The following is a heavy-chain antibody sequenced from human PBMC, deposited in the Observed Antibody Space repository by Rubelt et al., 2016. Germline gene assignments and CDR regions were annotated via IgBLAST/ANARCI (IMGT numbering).Heavy chain of an antibody. Sequence: GKGLEWISYISSSAYTIYYADSVKGRFTISRDNAKSSVYLQLDSLRPEDTAVYHCAGDGRLEVQMGPWYMDVWGKGTTVTVSS. CDR2: ISSSAYTI. J-gene: IGHJ6*03. V-gene: IGHV3-11*04. D-gene: IGHD1-7*01. CDR3: AGDGRLEVQMGPWYMDV.